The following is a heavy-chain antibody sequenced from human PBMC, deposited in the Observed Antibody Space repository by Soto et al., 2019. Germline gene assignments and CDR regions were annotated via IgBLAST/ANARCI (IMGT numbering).Heavy chain of an antibody. V-gene: IGHV1-3*01. CDR2: INADNGNT. J-gene: IGHJ4*02. Sequence: ASVKVSCKASGYTFSRYGISWVRQAPGQGLEWMGWINADNGNTKYSQKFQGRVTITRDTSASTAYMELSSLRSEDTAVYYCAKSATVPAAIAYWGQGTLVTVSS. D-gene: IGHD2-2*02. CDR1: GYTFSRYG. CDR3: AKSATVPAAIAY.